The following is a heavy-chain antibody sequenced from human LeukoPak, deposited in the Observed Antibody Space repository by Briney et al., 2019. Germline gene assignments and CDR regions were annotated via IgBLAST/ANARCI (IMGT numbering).Heavy chain of an antibody. J-gene: IGHJ4*02. CDR2: ISSSSSYI. Sequence: GGSLRLSCAASGFTFSSYSMNWVRQAPGKGLEWVSSISSSSSYIYYADSVKGRFTISRENAKNSLYLQMNSLRAEDTAVYYCARGGGTNYYGSGSYPYYFDYWGQGTLVTVSS. CDR3: ARGGGTNYYGSGSYPYYFDY. D-gene: IGHD3-10*01. CDR1: GFTFSSYS. V-gene: IGHV3-21*01.